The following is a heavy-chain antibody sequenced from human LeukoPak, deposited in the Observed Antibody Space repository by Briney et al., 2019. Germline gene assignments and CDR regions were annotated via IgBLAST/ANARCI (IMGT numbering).Heavy chain of an antibody. V-gene: IGHV3-30-3*01. CDR1: GFTFSSYA. Sequence: HPGGSLRLSCAASGFTFSSYAMHWVRQAPGKGLEWVAVISYDGSNKYYADSVKGRFTISRDNSKNSLYLQMNSLRAEDTALYYCAKASSGWYRMDYWGQGTLVTVSS. CDR2: ISYDGSNK. D-gene: IGHD6-19*01. J-gene: IGHJ4*02. CDR3: AKASSGWYRMDY.